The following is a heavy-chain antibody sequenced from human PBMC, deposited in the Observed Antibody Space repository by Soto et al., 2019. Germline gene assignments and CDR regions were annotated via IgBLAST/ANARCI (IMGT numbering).Heavy chain of an antibody. CDR1: GFTFSSYA. Sequence: GGSLRLSCAASGFTFSSYAMHWVRQAPGKGLEWVAVISYDGSNKYYADSVKGRFTISRDNSKNTLYLQMNSLRAEDTAVYYCARDPGPGYTDDAFDIWGQGTMVTVSS. D-gene: IGHD3-16*02. CDR3: ARDPGPGYTDDAFDI. J-gene: IGHJ3*02. CDR2: ISYDGSNK. V-gene: IGHV3-30-3*01.